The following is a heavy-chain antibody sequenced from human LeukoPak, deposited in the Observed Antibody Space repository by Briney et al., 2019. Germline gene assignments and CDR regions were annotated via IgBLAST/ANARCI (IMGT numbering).Heavy chain of an antibody. V-gene: IGHV3-48*03. Sequence: TGGSLRLSCAASGFTLTSYNINWVRQAPGKGLEWVSFISSSGSTMWYADSVEGRFTISRDSAKNSLYLQMNSLRAEDTAVYYCARNFDVWGQGTRVTVSS. J-gene: IGHJ3*01. CDR3: ARNFDV. CDR1: GFTLTSYN. CDR2: ISSSGSTM.